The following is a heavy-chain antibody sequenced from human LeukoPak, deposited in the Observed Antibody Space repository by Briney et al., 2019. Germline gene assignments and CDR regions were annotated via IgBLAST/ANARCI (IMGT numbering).Heavy chain of an antibody. CDR3: AELGITMIGGV. D-gene: IGHD3-10*02. CDR2: ISSSGSTI. Sequence: GGSLRLSCAAPGFTLSSYEKNWVRQAPGKGVGWVSHISSSGSTIYYADSVKGRFTISRDNAKNSLYLQMNSLRAEDTAVYYCAELGITMIGGVWGKGTTVTISS. V-gene: IGHV3-48*03. CDR1: GFTLSSYE. J-gene: IGHJ6*04.